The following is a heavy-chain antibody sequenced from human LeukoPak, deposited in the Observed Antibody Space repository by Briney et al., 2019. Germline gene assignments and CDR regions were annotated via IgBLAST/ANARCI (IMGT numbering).Heavy chain of an antibody. D-gene: IGHD3-3*01. CDR3: AKSYYDFWSGYHDAFDI. CDR2: IYPGDSDT. V-gene: IGHV5-51*01. Sequence: GESLKISCKGSGYSFTSYWIGWVRQMPGKGLEWMGIIYPGDSDTRYSLSFQGQVTISADKSISTAYLQWSSLKASDTAMYYCAKSYYDFWSGYHDAFDIWGQGTMVTVSS. CDR1: GYSFTSYW. J-gene: IGHJ3*02.